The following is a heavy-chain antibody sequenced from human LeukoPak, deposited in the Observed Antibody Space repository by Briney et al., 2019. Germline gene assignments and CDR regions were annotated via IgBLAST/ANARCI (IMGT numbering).Heavy chain of an antibody. D-gene: IGHD3-10*01. J-gene: IGHJ6*03. Sequence: PSETLSLTCAVYGGSFSHHWIWIRQPPGKGLEWIGEINHSGSTSYNPSLKSRVTISVDTSKYQFSLKLRSVTAADTAVYYCARQAQYFYGSGSYYPRGYYYYMDVWAKGTTVTISS. CDR1: GGSFSHH. CDR3: ARQAQYFYGSGSYYPRGYYYYMDV. CDR2: INHSGST. V-gene: IGHV4-34*01.